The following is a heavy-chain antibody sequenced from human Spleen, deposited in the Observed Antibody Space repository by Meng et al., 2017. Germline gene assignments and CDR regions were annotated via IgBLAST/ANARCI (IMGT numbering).Heavy chain of an antibody. CDR2: VGSHPGDT. J-gene: IGHJ4*02. CDR3: ARGTPGRSYCDY. V-gene: IGHV1-18*01. Sequence: LIESGADGKDRGASCTVSCNAYDHTFTVYGVCWVRQAPGQGLEWMACVGSHPGDTSFAPKFLGRVTVTADTATATAYMELRSLRSDDTAVYYCARGTPGRSYCDYWGLGTLVTVSS. D-gene: IGHD3-10*01. CDR1: DHTFTVYG.